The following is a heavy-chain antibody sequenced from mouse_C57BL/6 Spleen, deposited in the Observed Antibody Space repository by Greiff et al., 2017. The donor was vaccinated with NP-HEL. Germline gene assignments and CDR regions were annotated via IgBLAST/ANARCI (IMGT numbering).Heavy chain of an antibody. V-gene: IGHV5-12*01. CDR2: ISNGGGST. D-gene: IGHD2-4*01. J-gene: IGHJ4*01. Sequence: VMLVESGGGLVQPGGSLKLSCAASGFTFSDYYMYWVRQTPEKRLEWVAYISNGGGSTYYPDTVKGRFTISRDNAKNTLYLQMSRLKSEDTAMYYCARHYDYRAMDYWGQGTSVTVSS. CDR3: ARHYDYRAMDY. CDR1: GFTFSDYY.